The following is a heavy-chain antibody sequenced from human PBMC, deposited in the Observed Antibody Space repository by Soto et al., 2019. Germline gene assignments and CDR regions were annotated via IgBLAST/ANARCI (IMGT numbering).Heavy chain of an antibody. CDR3: SKGPPYYDSFTGYVGFDI. V-gene: IGHV3-23*01. CDR1: GFTFSSYA. Sequence: EVQLLESGGGLVQPGGSLRLSCAASGFTFSSYAMSWVRQAPGKGLEWVSAISGSGGSTYYADSVKGRFTISRDNSKNTLYLQMNSLRGGDTGVYYWSKGPPYYDSFTGYVGFDIWGQGTMVTVSS. CDR2: ISGSGGST. D-gene: IGHD3-9*01. J-gene: IGHJ3*02.